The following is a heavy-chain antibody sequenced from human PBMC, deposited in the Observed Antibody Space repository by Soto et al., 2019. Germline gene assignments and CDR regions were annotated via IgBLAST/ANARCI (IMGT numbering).Heavy chain of an antibody. CDR2: MKQDGSEI. Sequence: PGGSLRLSCAASGFTFRSYWMTWVRQAPGRGLEWVANMKQDGSEIYYVDSVRGRFVISRDNAKNSLYLQMNYLRVEDTAVYYCASKVAEGYWGQGTLVTVSS. CDR1: GFTFRSYW. J-gene: IGHJ4*02. D-gene: IGHD5-12*01. V-gene: IGHV3-7*02. CDR3: ASKVAEGY.